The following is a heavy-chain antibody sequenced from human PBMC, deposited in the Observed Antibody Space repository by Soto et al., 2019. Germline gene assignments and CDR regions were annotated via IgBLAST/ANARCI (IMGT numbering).Heavy chain of an antibody. Sequence: EVQLVEYGGGLVQPGGSLTLSCAASGFTFSGSAMHWVRQASGKGLEWVGRIRRKANSYATAYAASVKGRFTSSRDDSKKKAYLQMNSLKTEDTAVYYCTSSGWYWGYYYYYMDVWGKGTTVTVSS. J-gene: IGHJ6*03. CDR2: IRRKANSYAT. CDR1: GFTFSGSA. D-gene: IGHD6-19*01. V-gene: IGHV3-73*01. CDR3: TSSGWYWGYYYYYMDV.